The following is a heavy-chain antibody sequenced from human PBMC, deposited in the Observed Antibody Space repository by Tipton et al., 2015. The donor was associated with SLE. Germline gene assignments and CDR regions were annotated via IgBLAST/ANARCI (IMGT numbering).Heavy chain of an antibody. CDR2: IDTSGNN. CDR3: ARETTMRYDYYGVDV. V-gene: IGHV4-4*07. Sequence: TLSLTCTVSGGSMSRHYWTWIRQPAGKGLEWIGRIDTSGNNRNNPSLKGRVTMSLDMSNNQFSLKVNSVTAADTAVYYCARETTMRYDYYGVDVWGQGTMVTVSS. J-gene: IGHJ6*02. CDR1: GGSMSRHY. D-gene: IGHD5-12*01.